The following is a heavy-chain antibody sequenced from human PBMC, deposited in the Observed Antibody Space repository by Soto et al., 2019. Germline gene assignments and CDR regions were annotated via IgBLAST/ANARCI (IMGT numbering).Heavy chain of an antibody. CDR1: GGSISGFY. V-gene: IGHV4-59*08. D-gene: IGHD4-17*01. CDR3: ARQADRAPTVVRF. Sequence: SETLSLTYTVSGGSISGFYWSWIRQRPGKGLEWIGYIYYSGSTYYNPSLKSRVTISVDTSKNQFSLKLRSVTAADTAVYYCARQADRAPTVVRFWGQGTLVTVSS. J-gene: IGHJ4*02. CDR2: IYYSGST.